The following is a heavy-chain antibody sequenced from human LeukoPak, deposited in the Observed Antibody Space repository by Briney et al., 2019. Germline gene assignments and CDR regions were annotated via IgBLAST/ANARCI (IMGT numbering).Heavy chain of an antibody. J-gene: IGHJ3*02. CDR2: INPTVGDT. CDR1: GYTLTSYY. Sequence: ASVKVSCKASGYTLTSYYMHWVRQAPGQGLEWMGIINPTVGDTIYAQKFQGRVTMTRNMSTSTVYMELSSLRSDDTAVYYCARYGFSSSWQGGWHAFDIWGQGAMVTVSS. CDR3: ARYGFSSSWQGGWHAFDI. D-gene: IGHD6-13*01. V-gene: IGHV1-46*01.